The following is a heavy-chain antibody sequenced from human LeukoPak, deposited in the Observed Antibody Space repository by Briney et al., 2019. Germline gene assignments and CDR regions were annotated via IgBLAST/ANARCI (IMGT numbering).Heavy chain of an antibody. CDR2: INHSGST. V-gene: IGHV4-34*01. D-gene: IGHD1-26*01. Sequence: SETLSLTCAVYGGSFCGYYWSWIRQPPGKGLEWIGAINHSGSTNYNPSLKSRVTISVDTSKNQFSLKLSSVTAADTAVYYCAREGSGSSDWGQGTLVTVSS. J-gene: IGHJ4*02. CDR3: AREGSGSSD. CDR1: GGSFCGYY.